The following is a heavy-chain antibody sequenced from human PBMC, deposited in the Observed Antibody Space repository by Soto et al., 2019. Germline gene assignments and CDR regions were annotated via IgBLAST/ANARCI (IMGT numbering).Heavy chain of an antibody. V-gene: IGHV1-18*01. CDR2: ISAYNGNT. CDR3: ARITLGDYGLLVSGYFDY. Sequence: ASVKVSCKASGYTFTSYGISWVRQAPGQGLEWMGWISAYNGNTNYAQKLQGRVTMTTDTSTSTAYMELRSLRSDDTAVYYCARITLGDYGLLVSGYFDYWGQGTLVTVSS. D-gene: IGHD4-17*01. CDR1: GYTFTSYG. J-gene: IGHJ4*02.